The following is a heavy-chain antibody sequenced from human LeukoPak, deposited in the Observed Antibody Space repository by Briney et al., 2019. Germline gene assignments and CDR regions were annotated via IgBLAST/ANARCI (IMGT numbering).Heavy chain of an antibody. CDR3: ARARPTTYYYYYGMDV. CDR2: ISSSSSYI. Sequence: GGSLRLSCAASGFTVSSNYMNWVRQAPGKGLEWVSSISSSSSYIYYADSVKGRFTISRDNAKNSLYLQMNSLRAEDTAVYYCARARPTTYYYYYGMDVWGQGTTVTVSS. D-gene: IGHD1-26*01. CDR1: GFTVSSNY. V-gene: IGHV3-21*01. J-gene: IGHJ6*02.